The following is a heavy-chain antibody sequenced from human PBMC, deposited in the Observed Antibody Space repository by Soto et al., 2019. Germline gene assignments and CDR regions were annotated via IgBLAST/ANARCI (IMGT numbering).Heavy chain of an antibody. CDR2: IKPGTSDI. V-gene: IGHV5-51*01. Sequence: GESLKICCKGVGYKFGSAWIGWVRQMPGKGLEWMGIIKPGTSDIRYSPSCRGHVTISADEAVSTAYLQWSSLKASDTAMYYCAGQPSHLCDSWSKGTLVTVSS. CDR3: AGQPSHLCDS. CDR1: GYKFGSAW. J-gene: IGHJ4*02.